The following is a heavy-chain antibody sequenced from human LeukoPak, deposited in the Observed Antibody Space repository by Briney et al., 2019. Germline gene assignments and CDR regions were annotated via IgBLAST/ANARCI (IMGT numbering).Heavy chain of an antibody. CDR2: INHSGGT. CDR1: GGSFSGYY. CDR3: ARDVGYSYGVDY. J-gene: IGHJ4*02. D-gene: IGHD5-18*01. V-gene: IGHV4-34*01. Sequence: PSETLSLTCAVYGGSFSGYYWSWIRQPPGKGLEWIGEINHSGGTNYNPSLKSRVTISVDTSKNQFSLKLSSVTAADTAVYYCARDVGYSYGVDYWGQGTLVTVSS.